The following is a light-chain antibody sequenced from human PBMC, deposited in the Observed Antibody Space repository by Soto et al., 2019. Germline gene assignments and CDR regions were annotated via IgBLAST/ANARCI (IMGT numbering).Light chain of an antibody. J-gene: IGLJ1*01. Sequence: QSVLTQPPSASGSPGQSVAISCTGTSSDVGGYNYVSCYQQHPGKAPKLMIYEVNKRPSGVPERFSCSKSGNTASLTVSGLQAEDEAAYYCSSYAGSSNVFGTGTKVTVL. CDR3: SSYAGSSNV. CDR1: SSDVGGYNY. CDR2: EVN. V-gene: IGLV2-8*01.